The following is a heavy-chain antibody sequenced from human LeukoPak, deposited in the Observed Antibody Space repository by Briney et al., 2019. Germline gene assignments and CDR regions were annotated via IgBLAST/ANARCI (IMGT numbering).Heavy chain of an antibody. CDR2: ISSSSSYI. CDR1: GFTFSSYS. V-gene: IGHV3-21*01. J-gene: IGHJ5*02. CDR3: ARDWSLYDFWSGYSNGYNWFDP. Sequence: GGPQRLSCAASGFTFSSYSMNWVRQAPGKGLEWVSSISSSSSYIYYADSVKGRFTISRGNAKNSLYLQMNSLRAEDTAVYYCARDWSLYDFWSGYSNGYNWFDPWGQGTLVTVSS. D-gene: IGHD3-3*01.